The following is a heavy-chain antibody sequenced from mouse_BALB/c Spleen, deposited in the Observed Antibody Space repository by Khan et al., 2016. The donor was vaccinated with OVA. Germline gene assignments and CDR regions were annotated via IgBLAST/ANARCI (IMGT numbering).Heavy chain of an antibody. CDR1: GYSFTGYF. V-gene: IGHV1-20*02. J-gene: IGHJ2*01. CDR3: ARKNGSDFDY. Sequence: EVQLQESGPELVKPGASVKISCKASGYSFTGYFMNWVMQSHGKSLEWIGRINPHIGETFYNQKFMDKATLTVDESSSTAHMELRSLASEDSAVYYGARKNGSDFDYWGQGTTLTVSS. CDR2: INPHIGET. D-gene: IGHD1-1*01.